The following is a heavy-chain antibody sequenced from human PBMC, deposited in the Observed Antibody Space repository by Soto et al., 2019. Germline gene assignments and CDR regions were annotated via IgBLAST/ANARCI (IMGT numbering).Heavy chain of an antibody. CDR2: IYYSGST. D-gene: IGHD3-10*01. Sequence: SETLSLTCTVSGGSISSYYWSWIRQPPGKGLEWIGYIYYSGSTNYNPSLKSRVTITVDTSKNQFSLKLSSVTAADTAGYYCARGYGSGSPYAFDIWGQGTMVTVSS. CDR3: ARGYGSGSPYAFDI. J-gene: IGHJ3*02. V-gene: IGHV4-59*01. CDR1: GGSISSYY.